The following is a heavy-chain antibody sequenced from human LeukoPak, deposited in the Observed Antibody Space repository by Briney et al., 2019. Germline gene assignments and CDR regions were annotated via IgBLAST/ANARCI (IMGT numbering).Heavy chain of an antibody. CDR1: GGSISRDY. J-gene: IGHJ3*02. CDR2: IYYTGST. D-gene: IGHD3-10*01. V-gene: IGHV4-59*01. Sequence: SETLSLTCTVSGGSISRDYWSWIRQPPGKGLEWIGYIYYTGSTNYNPSLNSRVTISLETSKNQFSLNLSSVTAADTAVYYCALPYFGAGVDAFDIWGQGTRVAVSS. CDR3: ALPYFGAGVDAFDI.